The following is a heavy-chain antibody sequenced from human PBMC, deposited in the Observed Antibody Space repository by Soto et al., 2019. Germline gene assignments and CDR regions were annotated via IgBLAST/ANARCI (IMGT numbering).Heavy chain of an antibody. CDR3: ARDGDGPGRHYDY. V-gene: IGHV1-18*01. J-gene: IGHJ4*02. CDR1: GYTFTTYG. D-gene: IGHD3-10*01. CDR2: IGPYTGVT. Sequence: QVQLVQSGAEVKNPGASVKVSCKASGYTFTTYGFSWVRQAPGQGLDWMGWIGPYTGVTNYAQQFKGRVTMTTDTSTSTAYMELRSLTSDDTAVYYCARDGDGPGRHYDYWGQGTLITVSS.